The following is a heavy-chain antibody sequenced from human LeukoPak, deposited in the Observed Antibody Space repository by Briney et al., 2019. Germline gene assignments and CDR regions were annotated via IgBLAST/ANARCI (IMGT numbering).Heavy chain of an antibody. Sequence: GGSLRLSCAASGFTFSSYGMHWVRQAPGKGLEWVAVISYDGSNKYYADSVKGRFTISRDNSKNTLYLQMNSLRAEDTAVYYRGKWRPDRSGYYRPFDYWGQGTLVTVSS. CDR1: GFTFSSYG. D-gene: IGHD3-22*01. J-gene: IGHJ4*02. V-gene: IGHV3-30*18. CDR2: ISYDGSNK. CDR3: GKWRPDRSGYYRPFDY.